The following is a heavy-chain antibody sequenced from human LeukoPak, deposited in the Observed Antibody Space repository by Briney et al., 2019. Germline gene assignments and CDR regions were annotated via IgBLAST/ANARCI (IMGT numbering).Heavy chain of an antibody. V-gene: IGHV1-2*02. CDR2: INPNGGGT. CDR3: AREGRSNYVRDWFDP. Sequence: ASVKVSCKASGYTFTDYYIHWVRQAPGQGLEWMGWINPNGGGTNYAQKFQGRVTMTRGTSINTAYMELSRLRSDDTAVYYCAREGRSNYVRDWFDPWGQGTLVTVSS. J-gene: IGHJ5*02. D-gene: IGHD4-11*01. CDR1: GYTFTDYY.